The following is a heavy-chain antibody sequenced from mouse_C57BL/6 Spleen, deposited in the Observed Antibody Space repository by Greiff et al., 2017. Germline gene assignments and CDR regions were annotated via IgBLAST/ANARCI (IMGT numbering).Heavy chain of an antibody. Sequence: QVQLQQSGAELVRPGTSVKVSCKASGYAFTNYLIEWVKQRPGQGLEWVGVINPGSGGTNYNEKVKGKATMTADKSASTAYMQLSSLTSEDSAVYFCARSDYDSSWFAYWGQGTLVTVSA. D-gene: IGHD2-4*01. CDR3: ARSDYDSSWFAY. V-gene: IGHV1-54*01. J-gene: IGHJ3*01. CDR1: GYAFTNYL. CDR2: INPGSGGT.